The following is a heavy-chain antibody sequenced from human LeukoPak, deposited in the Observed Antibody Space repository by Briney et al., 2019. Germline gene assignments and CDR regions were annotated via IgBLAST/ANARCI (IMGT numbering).Heavy chain of an antibody. J-gene: IGHJ4*02. CDR1: GGSFSGYY. V-gene: IGHV4-34*01. Sequence: KPSETLSLTCAVYGGSFSGYYWSWIRQSPGKGLEWIGEINHSGSTNYNPSLKSRVTISVDTSKNQFSLKLSSVTAADTAVYYCARGGCSSTSCYPGGAKFDYWGQGTLVTVSS. CDR2: INHSGST. CDR3: ARGGCSSTSCYPGGAKFDY. D-gene: IGHD2-2*01.